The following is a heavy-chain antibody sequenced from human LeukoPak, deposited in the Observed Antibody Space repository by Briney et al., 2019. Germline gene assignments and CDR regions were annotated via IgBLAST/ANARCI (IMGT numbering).Heavy chain of an antibody. CDR2: IYYSGST. D-gene: IGHD6-13*01. CDR1: GGSISSYH. CDR3: ASWPPPYSSSWYQDY. J-gene: IGHJ4*02. V-gene: IGHV4-59*01. Sequence: SETLSLTCTVSGGSISSYHWSWIQQPPGKGLEWIGYIYYSGSTNYNPSLKSRVTISVDTSKNQFSLKLSSVTAADTAVYYCASWPPPYSSSWYQDYWGQGTLVTVSS.